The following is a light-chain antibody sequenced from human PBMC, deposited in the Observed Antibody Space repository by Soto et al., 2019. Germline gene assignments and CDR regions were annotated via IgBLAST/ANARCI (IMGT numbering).Light chain of an antibody. CDR2: VGS. Sequence: QSALTQPASVSGSPGQSITISCTGTSSDVGTYNLVSWYQHHPGKAPKLMIYVGSKRPSGVSNRFSGSKSGNTASLTISGLQAEDEADYYCCSYAGSSTYVFGTGTKLTVL. V-gene: IGLV2-23*01. CDR3: CSYAGSSTYV. J-gene: IGLJ1*01. CDR1: SSDVGTYNL.